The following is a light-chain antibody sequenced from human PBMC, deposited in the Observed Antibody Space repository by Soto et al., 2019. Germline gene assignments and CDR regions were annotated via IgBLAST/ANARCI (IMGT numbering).Light chain of an antibody. J-gene: IGLJ1*01. Sequence: QSVLTQPPSVSGSPGQSVTISCTGTSSDVGSYNRVSWYQQPPGTAPKLMIYEVSNRPSGVPDRFSGSKSGNTASLTISGLQAEDEADSYCSSYTSTSPCVFGTGTKVTVL. CDR1: SSDVGSYNR. CDR2: EVS. V-gene: IGLV2-18*02. CDR3: SSYTSTSPCV.